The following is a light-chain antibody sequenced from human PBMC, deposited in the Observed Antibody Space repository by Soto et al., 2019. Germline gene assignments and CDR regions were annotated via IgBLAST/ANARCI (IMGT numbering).Light chain of an antibody. J-gene: IGKJ1*01. CDR3: QPYGSSPGT. CDR2: GAS. CDR1: QSVSSSY. V-gene: IGKV3-20*01. Sequence: EIVLTQSPGTLSLSPGERATLSCRASQSVSSSYLAWYQQKPGQAPRLLIYGASSRATGIPDRFSGSGSGTDFTVTISRLEPEDFAVYYCQPYGSSPGTFGQGTKVEIK.